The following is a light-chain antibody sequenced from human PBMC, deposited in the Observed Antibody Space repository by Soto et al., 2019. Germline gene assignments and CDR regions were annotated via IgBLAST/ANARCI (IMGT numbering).Light chain of an antibody. CDR3: LQYGSSPPVYT. CDR2: GAS. J-gene: IGKJ2*01. V-gene: IGKV3-20*01. CDR1: QSVSSSY. Sequence: EIVLTQSPGTLSLSPGERATLSCRASQSVSSSYLAWYQQKPGQDPRLLIYGASSRATGIPDRFSGSGSGTDFTLTISRLEPEDFAVYYCLQYGSSPPVYTFGQGTKLEIK.